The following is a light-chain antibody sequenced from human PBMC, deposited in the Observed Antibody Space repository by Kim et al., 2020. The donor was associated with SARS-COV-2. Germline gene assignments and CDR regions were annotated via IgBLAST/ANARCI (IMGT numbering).Light chain of an antibody. Sequence: VSLGQTASITCSGIKLGDKYACWYQQKPGQSPVLVIYQDAKRPSGIPERCSGSSSGNTATLTISGTQAMDEADYYCQAWDTSTPRVFGGGTQLTVL. CDR2: QDA. CDR1: KLGDKY. V-gene: IGLV3-1*01. J-gene: IGLJ2*01. CDR3: QAWDTSTPRV.